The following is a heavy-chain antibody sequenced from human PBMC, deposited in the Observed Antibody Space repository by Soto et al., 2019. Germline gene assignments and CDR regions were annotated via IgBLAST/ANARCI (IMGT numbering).Heavy chain of an antibody. D-gene: IGHD1-26*01. CDR1: GYTFTSYD. CDR2: MNPNSGNT. Sequence: QVQLVQSGAEVKKPGASVKVSCKASGYTFTSYDINWVRQATGQGLEWMGWMNPNSGNTGYAQKFXXRVTMTRNTSISTAYMELNSLGSEDTAVYYCAMEKVGANDYWGQGTLVTVSS. CDR3: AMEKVGANDY. J-gene: IGHJ4*02. V-gene: IGHV1-8*01.